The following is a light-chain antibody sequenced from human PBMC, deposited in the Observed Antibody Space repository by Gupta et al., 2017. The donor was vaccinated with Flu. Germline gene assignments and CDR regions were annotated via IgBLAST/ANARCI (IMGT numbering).Light chain of an antibody. CDR1: SGRVSSRHS. CDR3: LISLGGGGVL. V-gene: IGLV8-61*01. Sequence: QTVVPQEPSLSVSPGGTVTLTYVLSSGRVSSRHSAGWYPHAPGQPPRTRIYSTDVRSSGVPDRVSGSILGPRVALTITGAQAEDESDDDCLISLGGGGVLVGGGT. CDR2: STD. J-gene: IGLJ2*01.